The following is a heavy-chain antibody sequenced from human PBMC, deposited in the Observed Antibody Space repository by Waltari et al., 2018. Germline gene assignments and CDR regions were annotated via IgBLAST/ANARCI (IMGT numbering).Heavy chain of an antibody. CDR3: ASRTRPGYSSSWYADYYYYGMDV. D-gene: IGHD6-13*01. V-gene: IGHV4-34*01. Sequence: QVQLQQWGAGLLKPSETLSLTCPVYGGSISGYYGSWIRQPHRKGPDGIGEINHSGSTNYNPSLKSRVTISVDTSKNQFSLKLSSVTAADTAVYYCASRTRPGYSSSWYADYYYYGMDVWGQGTTVTVSS. J-gene: IGHJ6*02. CDR1: GGSISGYY. CDR2: INHSGST.